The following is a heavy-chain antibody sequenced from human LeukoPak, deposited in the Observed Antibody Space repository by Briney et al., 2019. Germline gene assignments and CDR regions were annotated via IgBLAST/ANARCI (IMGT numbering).Heavy chain of an antibody. V-gene: IGHV1-2*02. CDR1: GYTFTGYY. CDR2: INPNSGDT. D-gene: IGHD1-20*01. J-gene: IGHJ4*02. CDR3: AGTISGTHDY. Sequence: ASVKVSCKASGYTFTGYYIHWVRQAPGQGLEWMGWINPNSGDTDYAQKFQGRVSMTRDTSISTAYMELSRLSSDETDGYYCAGTISGTHDYWGQGTLVTVPS.